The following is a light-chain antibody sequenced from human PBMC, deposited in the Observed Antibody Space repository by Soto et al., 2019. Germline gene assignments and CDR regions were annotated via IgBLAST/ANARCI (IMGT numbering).Light chain of an antibody. CDR1: QSISSY. J-gene: IGKJ1*01. Sequence: DIRMTQSPSSLSASVGDRVTITCRASQSISSYLNWYQQKPGKAPKLLIYAASSLQSGVPSRFSGSGSGTDFTLTISSLQPEDFATYYCQQYNSYSEAFGQGTKVDIK. V-gene: IGKV1-39*01. CDR2: AAS. CDR3: QQYNSYSEA.